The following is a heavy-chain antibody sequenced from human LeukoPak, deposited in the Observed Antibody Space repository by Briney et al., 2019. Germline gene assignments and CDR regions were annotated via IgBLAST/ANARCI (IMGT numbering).Heavy chain of an antibody. CDR3: PRADHASGAYYADF. Sequence: GGSLRLSCAASGFTFNNHPMHWVRQAPGKGLEYVSAISSDGGSPYYADSVKGRFTISRDNSKNTLYLQMGSLRDEDTAVYYCPRADHASGAYYADFWGQGTLVTVSS. CDR2: ISSDGGSP. J-gene: IGHJ4*02. CDR1: GFTFNNHP. D-gene: IGHD3-22*01. V-gene: IGHV3-64*02.